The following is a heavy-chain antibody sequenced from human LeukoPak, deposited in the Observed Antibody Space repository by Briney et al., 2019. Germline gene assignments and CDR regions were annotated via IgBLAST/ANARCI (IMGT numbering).Heavy chain of an antibody. V-gene: IGHV3-23*01. D-gene: IGHD5-18*01. Sequence: GGSLRLSCAASGFAFSNFGMGWVRQAPGKGLECVSPISGSGGSTSYADFVKGRFTISRDNSKNTLYLQMNSLRPEDTAVYYCARGKDTGRQYYFDHWGQGILVTVAS. J-gene: IGHJ4*02. CDR1: GFAFSNFG. CDR2: ISGSGGST. CDR3: ARGKDTGRQYYFDH.